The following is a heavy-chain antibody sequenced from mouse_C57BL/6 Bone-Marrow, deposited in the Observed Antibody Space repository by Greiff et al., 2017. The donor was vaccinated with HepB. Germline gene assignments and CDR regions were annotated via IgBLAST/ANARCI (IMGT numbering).Heavy chain of an antibody. CDR3: ARYPAYYKALDY. CDR2: ISDGGSYT. Sequence: VQLKESGGGLVKPGGSLKLSCAASGFTFSSYAMSWVRQTPEKRLEWVATISDGGSYTYYPDNVKGRFTISRDNAKNNLYLQMSHLKSEDTAMYYCARYPAYYKALDYWGQGTTLTVSS. CDR1: GFTFSSYA. J-gene: IGHJ2*01. V-gene: IGHV5-4*01. D-gene: IGHD2-12*01.